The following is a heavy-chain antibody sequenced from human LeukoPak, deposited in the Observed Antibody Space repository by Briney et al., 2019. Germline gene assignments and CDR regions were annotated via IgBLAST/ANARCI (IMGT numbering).Heavy chain of an antibody. CDR2: ISAYNGNT. CDR3: ARDRDGYNGGDY. D-gene: IGHD5-24*01. CDR1: GYTFASYG. V-gene: IGHV1-18*01. J-gene: IGHJ4*02. Sequence: ASVKVSCKASGYTFASYGISWVRQAPGQGLEWMGWISAYNGNTNYAQKLQGRVTMTTDTSTSTAYMELRSLRPDDTAVYYCARDRDGYNGGDYWGQGTLVTVSS.